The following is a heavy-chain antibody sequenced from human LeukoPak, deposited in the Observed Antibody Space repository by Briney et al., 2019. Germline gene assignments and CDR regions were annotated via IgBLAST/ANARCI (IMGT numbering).Heavy chain of an antibody. Sequence: GGSLRLSCAASGFTFSTHWMSWFRQAPGKGLEWLGNIKEDGSEKYYLDSVRGRFTISRDNAKNSLYLQMNSLRAEDSALYYCARDYVCGSHEPDYWGQGTLVTVSS. CDR2: IKEDGSEK. J-gene: IGHJ4*02. CDR3: ARDYVCGSHEPDY. V-gene: IGHV3-7*01. D-gene: IGHD3-16*01. CDR1: GFTFSTHW.